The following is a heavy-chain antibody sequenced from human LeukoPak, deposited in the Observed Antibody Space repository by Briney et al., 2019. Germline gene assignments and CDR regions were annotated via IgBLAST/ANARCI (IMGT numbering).Heavy chain of an antibody. CDR3: ARGSSSYGTNFDY. CDR2: INHSGST. J-gene: IGHJ4*02. V-gene: IGHV4-34*01. CDR1: GGSFSGYY. Sequence: PSETLSLTCAVYGGSFSGYYWSWIRQPPGKGLEWIGEINHSGSTNYNPSLKSRVTISVDTSKNRFSLKLSSVTAADTAVYYCARGSSSYGTNFDYWGQGTLVTVSS. D-gene: IGHD1-26*01.